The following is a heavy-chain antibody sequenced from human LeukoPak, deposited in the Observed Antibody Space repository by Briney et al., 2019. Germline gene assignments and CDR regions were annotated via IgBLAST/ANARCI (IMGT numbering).Heavy chain of an antibody. CDR3: ARTTIFGDWFDP. CDR1: GGTFSTYA. V-gene: IGHV1-69*04. J-gene: IGHJ5*02. D-gene: IGHD3-3*01. Sequence: SVKVSCKASGGTFSTYAISWVRQAPGQGLEWMGRIIPILNIINYAQKFQGRVTITADKSTSTAYMELSSLRSDDTAVYYCARTTIFGDWFDPWGQGTLVTVSS. CDR2: IIPILNII.